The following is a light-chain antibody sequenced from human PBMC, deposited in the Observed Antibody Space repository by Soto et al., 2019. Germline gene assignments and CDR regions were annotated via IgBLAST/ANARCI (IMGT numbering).Light chain of an antibody. V-gene: IGKV1-5*01. CDR3: QQSMSNLGT. Sequence: DIQMTQSPSTLSGSVGDRVTITCRASQTISSWLAWYQQKPGKAPKLLIYAASSLPSGVPSRFSGSGSGTDFTLTISSLQREDFATYYCQQSMSNLGTFGPGTKVDIK. CDR2: AAS. CDR1: QTISSW. J-gene: IGKJ3*01.